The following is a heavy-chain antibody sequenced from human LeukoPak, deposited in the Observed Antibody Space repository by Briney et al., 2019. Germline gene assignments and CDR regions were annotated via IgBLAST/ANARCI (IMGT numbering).Heavy chain of an antibody. D-gene: IGHD6-19*01. CDR2: INHSGST. CDR3: ARGLQWLVRSTWFDP. J-gene: IGHJ5*02. CDR1: GGSFSGYY. Sequence: PSETLSLTCAVYGGSFSGYYWSWIRQPPGKGLEWIGEINHSGSTNYNPSLKSRVTISVDTSKTQFSLKLSSVTAADTAVYYCARGLQWLVRSTWFDPWGQGTLVTVSS. V-gene: IGHV4-34*01.